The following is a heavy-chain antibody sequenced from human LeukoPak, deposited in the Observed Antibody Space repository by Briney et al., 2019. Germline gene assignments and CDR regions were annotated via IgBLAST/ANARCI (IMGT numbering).Heavy chain of an antibody. D-gene: IGHD3-9*01. Sequence: PGGSLRLSCAASGFTVSSNYMSWVRQAPGKGLEWVSVIYSGGSTYYADSVKGRFTISRDNSKNTLYLQMNSLRAEDTAVYYCAGYYDIYYYGMDVWGQGTTVTVSS. J-gene: IGHJ6*02. V-gene: IGHV3-66*01. CDR2: IYSGGST. CDR3: AGYYDIYYYGMDV. CDR1: GFTVSSNY.